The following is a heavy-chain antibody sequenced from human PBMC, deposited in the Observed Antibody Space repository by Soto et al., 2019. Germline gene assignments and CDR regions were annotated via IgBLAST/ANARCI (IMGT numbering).Heavy chain of an antibody. V-gene: IGHV1-2*02. Sequence: ASVKVSCKASGFTFTGHYTRWVRQAPGQGLEWMGWINPNSGGTSYAQKFQGRVTMTRDTSITTAYTELSRLSSDDTAVYYCAKSGSFCRPSLGYFDYWGQGTLVTVSS. J-gene: IGHJ4*02. CDR3: AKSGSFCRPSLGYFDY. D-gene: IGHD1-26*01. CDR2: INPNSGGT. CDR1: GFTFTGHY.